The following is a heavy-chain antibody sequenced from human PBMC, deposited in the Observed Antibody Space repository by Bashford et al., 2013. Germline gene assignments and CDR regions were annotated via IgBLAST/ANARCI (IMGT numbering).Heavy chain of an antibody. Sequence: VRQAPGKGLEWLSIIYSGGATYYTDSVKGRFTISRDNSKNTVFLQMNSLRAADTALYYCVRECKGSTMSCYSGENWFDPWGQGIPVTVSS. D-gene: IGHD3-22*01. J-gene: IGHJ5*02. CDR3: VRECKGSTMSCYSGENWFDP. V-gene: IGHV3-53*01. CDR2: IYSGGAT.